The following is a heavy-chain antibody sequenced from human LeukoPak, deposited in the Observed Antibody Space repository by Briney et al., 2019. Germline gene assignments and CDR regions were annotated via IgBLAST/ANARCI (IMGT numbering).Heavy chain of an antibody. V-gene: IGHV1-69*05. Sequence: SVKVSCKASGGTFSSYAIRWVRQAPGQGLEWMGGIIPIFGTANYAQKFQGRVTITTDESTSTAYMELSSLRSEDTAVYYCARDEAVALGHRFDYWGQGTLVTVSS. CDR1: GGTFSSYA. CDR3: ARDEAVALGHRFDY. CDR2: IIPIFGTA. J-gene: IGHJ4*02. D-gene: IGHD6-19*01.